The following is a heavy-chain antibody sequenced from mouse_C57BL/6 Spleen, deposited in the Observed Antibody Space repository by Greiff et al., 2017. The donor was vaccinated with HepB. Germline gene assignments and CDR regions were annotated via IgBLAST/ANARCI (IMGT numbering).Heavy chain of an antibody. CDR1: GYTFTSYW. J-gene: IGHJ3*01. CDR2: IYPGSGST. CDR3: ARYDGSSYGGFAY. Sequence: QVQLQQPGAELVKPGASVKMSCKASGYTFTSYWITWVKQRPGQGLEWIGDIYPGSGSTNYNEKFKSKATLTVDTSSSTAYMQLSSLTSEDSAVYYCARYDGSSYGGFAYWGQGTLVTVSA. D-gene: IGHD1-1*01. V-gene: IGHV1-55*01.